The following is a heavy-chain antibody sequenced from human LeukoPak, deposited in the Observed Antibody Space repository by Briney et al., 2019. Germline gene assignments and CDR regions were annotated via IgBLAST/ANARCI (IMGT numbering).Heavy chain of an antibody. Sequence: SETLSLTCTVSGGSISSYYWSWIRQPAGKGLEWIGRIYTSGSTNYNPSLKSRVTMSVDTSKNQVSLKLTSVSAADTAVYYCARDWYYYDSSGQSSAFDIWGQGTMVTVSS. V-gene: IGHV4-4*07. CDR1: GGSISSYY. J-gene: IGHJ3*02. CDR3: ARDWYYYDSSGQSSAFDI. CDR2: IYTSGST. D-gene: IGHD3-22*01.